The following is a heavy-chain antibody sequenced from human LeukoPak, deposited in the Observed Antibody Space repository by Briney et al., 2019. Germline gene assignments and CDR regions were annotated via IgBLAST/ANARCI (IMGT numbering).Heavy chain of an antibody. J-gene: IGHJ4*02. D-gene: IGHD3-22*01. CDR2: IYYSGST. Sequence: NPSETPSLTCTVSGGSISSSSYYWGWIRQPPGKGLEWIGSIYYSGSTYYNPSLKSRVTISVDTSKNQFSLKLSSVTAADTAVYYCASLQITTLDYWGQGTLVTVSS. CDR3: ASLQITTLDY. V-gene: IGHV4-39*01. CDR1: GGSISSSSYY.